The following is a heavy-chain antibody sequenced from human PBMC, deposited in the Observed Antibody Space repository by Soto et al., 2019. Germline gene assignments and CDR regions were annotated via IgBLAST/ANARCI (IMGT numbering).Heavy chain of an antibody. CDR3: ATRLGYCSSTSCPDDAFDI. V-gene: IGHV4-39*01. J-gene: IGHJ3*02. CDR1: GGSISSSSYY. Sequence: SETLSLTCTVSGGSISSSSYYWGWIRQPPGKGLEWIGSIYYSGSTYYNPSLKSRVTISVDTSKNQFSLKLSSVTAADTAVYYCATRLGYCSSTSCPDDAFDIWGQGTMVTVSS. D-gene: IGHD2-2*01. CDR2: IYYSGST.